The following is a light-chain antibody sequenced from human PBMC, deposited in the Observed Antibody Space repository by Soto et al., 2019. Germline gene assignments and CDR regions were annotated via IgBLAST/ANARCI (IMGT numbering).Light chain of an antibody. J-gene: IGLJ2*01. V-gene: IGLV2-14*03. Sequence: QSALTQPASVSGSPGQSITISCTGTSGDGGSYNYVSWYQHHPGKAPKLMIYDVSNRPSGVSNRFSGSKSGNTASLTISGLQVEDEADYYCSSYTSSSTLDVVFGGGTKLTVL. CDR1: SGDGGSYNY. CDR2: DVS. CDR3: SSYTSSSTLDVV.